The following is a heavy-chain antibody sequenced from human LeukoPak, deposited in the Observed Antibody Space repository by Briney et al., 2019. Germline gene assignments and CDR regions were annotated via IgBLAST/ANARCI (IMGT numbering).Heavy chain of an antibody. CDR1: GGTFSSYA. J-gene: IGHJ5*02. V-gene: IGHV1-69*01. CDR2: IIPTFGTA. CDR3: ARGAVTTSFGIDP. Sequence: ASVKVSCKASGGTFSSYAISWVRQAPGQGLEWMGGIIPTFGTANYAQKFQGRVTITADESTSTAYMELSGLRSEDTAVYYCARGAVTTSFGIDPWGQGTLVTVSS. D-gene: IGHD4-17*01.